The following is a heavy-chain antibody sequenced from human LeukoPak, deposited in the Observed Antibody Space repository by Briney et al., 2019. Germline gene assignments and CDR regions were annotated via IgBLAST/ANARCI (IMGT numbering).Heavy chain of an antibody. J-gene: IGHJ4*02. CDR3: ARGGGSGRYGLPFDS. CDR1: GFTFSSYA. CDR2: ISGSGGST. D-gene: IGHD6-13*01. V-gene: IGHV3-23*01. Sequence: GGSLRLSCAASGFTFSSYAMSWVRQAPGKGLEWVSAISGSGGSTYYADSVKGRFTISRDNAKNSVYLQMNSLTDEDTGVYYCARGGGSGRYGLPFDSWGQGTLVTVSS.